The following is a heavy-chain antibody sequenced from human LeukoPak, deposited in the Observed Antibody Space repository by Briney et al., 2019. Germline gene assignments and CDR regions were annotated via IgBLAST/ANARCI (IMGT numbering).Heavy chain of an antibody. J-gene: IGHJ4*02. CDR2: ISWDGGST. Sequence: GGSLRLSCAASGFTFDDYAMHWVRQAPGKGLEWVSLISWDGGSTYYADSVKGRFTISRDNSKNSLYLQMNSLRAEDTALYYCAKDKKSGDYVPGNYFDYWGQGTLVTVSS. V-gene: IGHV3-43D*03. CDR3: AKDKKSGDYVPGNYFDY. D-gene: IGHD4-17*01. CDR1: GFTFDDYA.